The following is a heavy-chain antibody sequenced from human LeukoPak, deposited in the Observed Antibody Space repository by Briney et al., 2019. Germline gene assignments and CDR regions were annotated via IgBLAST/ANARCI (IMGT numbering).Heavy chain of an antibody. CDR3: ARVFDS. V-gene: IGHV4-39*07. CDR1: GGSVSTSDYY. J-gene: IGHJ4*02. Sequence: SETLSLTCTVSGGSVSTSDYYWGWIRQSPVKGLEWIGDVFYTGKTNYNPSLRGRATISIDTSKNQFSLKLTYVTAADSAVYYCARVFDSWGQGTLVTVSS. CDR2: VFYTGKT.